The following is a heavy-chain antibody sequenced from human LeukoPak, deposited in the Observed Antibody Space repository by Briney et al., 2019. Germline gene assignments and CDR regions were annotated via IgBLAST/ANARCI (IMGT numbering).Heavy chain of an antibody. Sequence: GGSLRLSCAASGFTFSSHLMHWIRQAQGTGLVWVSSVKSDGTATNYADSVKGRFTISRDNAKNTLYLQMNSLRVEDTAVYYCVRKFATGDWGQGTLVTVSS. D-gene: IGHD1-14*01. V-gene: IGHV3-74*01. CDR3: VRKFATGD. J-gene: IGHJ4*02. CDR2: VKSDGTAT. CDR1: GFTFSSHL.